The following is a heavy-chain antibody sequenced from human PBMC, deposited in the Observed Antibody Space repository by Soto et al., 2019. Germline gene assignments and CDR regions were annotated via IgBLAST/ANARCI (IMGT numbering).Heavy chain of an antibody. Sequence: GGSLRLSSAASGFTFRSYAMSWVRQAPGKGLEWVSAISGSGGSTYYADSVKGRFTISRDNSKNTLYLQMNSLRAEDTAVYYCAKKTAMVTYYGMDVWGQGTTVTVSS. J-gene: IGHJ6*02. CDR3: AKKTAMVTYYGMDV. CDR2: ISGSGGST. D-gene: IGHD5-18*01. V-gene: IGHV3-23*01. CDR1: GFTFRSYA.